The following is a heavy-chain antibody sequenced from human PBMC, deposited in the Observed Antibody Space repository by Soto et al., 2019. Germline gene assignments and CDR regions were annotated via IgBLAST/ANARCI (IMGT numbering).Heavy chain of an antibody. V-gene: IGHV1-2*02. CDR1: GYTFTGYY. J-gene: IGHJ5*02. CDR3: ARGVSISLLGVINWIDP. Sequence: ASVKVSCKASGYTFTGYYIHWVRQAPGQGLEWMGWIIPDSGATNYTQKFQGRVTMTSETSTNTAFLELSRLRSDDTAVYFCARGVSISLLGVINWIDPWGQGTLVTVSS. CDR2: IIPDSGAT. D-gene: IGHD3-3*01.